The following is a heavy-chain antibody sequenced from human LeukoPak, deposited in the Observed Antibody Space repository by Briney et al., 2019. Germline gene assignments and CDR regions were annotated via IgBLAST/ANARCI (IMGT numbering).Heavy chain of an antibody. D-gene: IGHD2-15*01. V-gene: IGHV4-31*03. J-gene: IGHJ5*02. CDR3: ARDIFKGTNWFDP. CDR1: GCSISSGGYY. Sequence: SQTLSLTCTVSGCSISSGGYYWSWIRHHPGKGLGWGGYIYYSGSTYYNPSLKSRVTISVDTSNNQFSLKLSSVTAADTAVYYCARDIFKGTNWFDPWGQGTLVTVSS. CDR2: IYYSGST.